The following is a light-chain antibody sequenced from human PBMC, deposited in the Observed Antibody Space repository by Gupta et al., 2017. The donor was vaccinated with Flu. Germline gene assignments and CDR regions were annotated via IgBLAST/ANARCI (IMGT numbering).Light chain of an antibody. CDR2: EVS. CDR3: SSYTSSFTYV. J-gene: IGLJ1*01. Sequence: QSALTQPPSVSGSPGQSVTISCTGTSSDVGSYNRVSWYQQSPGTAPKLMIYEVSSRPSGVPDRFSGSKSGNTASLTISGLQAEDEADYYCSSYTSSFTYVFGTGTKVTVL. CDR1: SSDVGSYNR. V-gene: IGLV2-18*02.